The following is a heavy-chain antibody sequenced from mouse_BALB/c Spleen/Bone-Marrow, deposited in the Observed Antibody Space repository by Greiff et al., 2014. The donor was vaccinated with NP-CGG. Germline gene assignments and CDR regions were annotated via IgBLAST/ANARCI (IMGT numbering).Heavy chain of an antibody. V-gene: IGHV1-54*01. Sequence: VQLQQSGPELVRPGTSVKVSCKASGYAFTNYLIEWVTQRPGQGLEWIGVINPGSGGSNYNEKFKGKATLTADKFSSTAYMQLSSLTSDDSAVYFCVREAPRGSAYWGQGTLVTVSA. CDR3: VREAPRGSAY. CDR2: INPGSGGS. J-gene: IGHJ3*01. D-gene: IGHD3-1*01. CDR1: GYAFTNYL.